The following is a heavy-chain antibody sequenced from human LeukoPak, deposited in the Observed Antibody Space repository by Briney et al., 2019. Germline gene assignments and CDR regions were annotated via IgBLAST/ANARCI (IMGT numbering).Heavy chain of an antibody. CDR3: ARESYDSSGYHYYFDY. CDR1: GYTFTGYY. D-gene: IGHD3-22*01. Sequence: GASVKVSCKASGYTFTGYYMHWVRQAPGQGLEWMGWINPNSGGTNYAQKFQGRVTMTRDTSISTAYMELSRLRSDDTAVCYCARESYDSSGYHYYFDYWGQGTLVTVSS. J-gene: IGHJ4*02. CDR2: INPNSGGT. V-gene: IGHV1-2*02.